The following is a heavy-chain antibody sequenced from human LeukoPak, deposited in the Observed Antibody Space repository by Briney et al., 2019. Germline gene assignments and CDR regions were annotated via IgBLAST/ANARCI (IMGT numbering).Heavy chain of an antibody. V-gene: IGHV4-38-2*01. J-gene: IGHJ4*02. Sequence: SETLSLTCAVSGYSIGSGYFWGWIRQPPGMGLEWIGSLYHSGITYYNPSLKSRVTISMATSKNQFSLKLTSVTAADTAVYFCARHALFDSTDYYYVLDYWGQGTLATVSS. CDR1: GYSIGSGYF. CDR2: LYHSGIT. CDR3: ARHALFDSTDYYYVLDY. D-gene: IGHD3-22*01.